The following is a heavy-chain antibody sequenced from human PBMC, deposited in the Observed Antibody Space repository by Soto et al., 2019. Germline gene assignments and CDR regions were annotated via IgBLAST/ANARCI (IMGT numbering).Heavy chain of an antibody. CDR3: ARVHAP. CDR2: IYHSGST. Sequence: SETLSLTCAVSGGSISSGGYSWSWFRRPPGKGLEWIGYIYHSGSTYYSPSLKSRVTISVDRSKNQFSLKLSSVTAADTAVYYCARVHAPWGQGTLVTVSS. J-gene: IGHJ4*02. CDR1: GGSISSGGYS. V-gene: IGHV4-30-2*01.